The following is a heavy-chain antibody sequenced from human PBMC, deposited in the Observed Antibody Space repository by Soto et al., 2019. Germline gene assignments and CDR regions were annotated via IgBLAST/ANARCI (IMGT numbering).Heavy chain of an antibody. D-gene: IGHD6-25*01. Sequence: SGPTLVNPTQTLTLTCTFSGFSLSTSGMCVSWIRQPPGKALGWLALIDWDDDKYYSTSLKTRLTISKDTSKNQVVLTMTNMDPVDTATYYCARIRSIAADYYFDYWGQGTLVTVSS. CDR2: IDWDDDK. CDR1: GFSLSTSGMC. CDR3: ARIRSIAADYYFDY. V-gene: IGHV2-70*01. J-gene: IGHJ4*02.